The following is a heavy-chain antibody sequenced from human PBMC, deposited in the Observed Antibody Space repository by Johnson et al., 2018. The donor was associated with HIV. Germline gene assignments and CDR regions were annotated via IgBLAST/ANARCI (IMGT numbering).Heavy chain of an antibody. CDR2: ISGSGGST. Sequence: VQLVESGGGLVQPGGSLRLSCAASGFTFSSYAMSWVRQAPGKGLEWVSAISGSGGSTYYADSVKGRFTISRDNSKNTLYMQMNSLRAEDTAVYYCARAGGAVRVNGFDMWGQGTLVTVPA. D-gene: IGHD6-19*01. J-gene: IGHJ3*02. CDR3: ARAGGAVRVNGFDM. CDR1: GFTFSSYA. V-gene: IGHV3-23*04.